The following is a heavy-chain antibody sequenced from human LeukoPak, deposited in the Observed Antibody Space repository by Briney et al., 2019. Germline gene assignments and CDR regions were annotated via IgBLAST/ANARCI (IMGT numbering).Heavy chain of an antibody. V-gene: IGHV4-59*08. CDR3: ARHYGGPEWEYFDY. J-gene: IGHJ4*02. Sequence: PSETLSLTCTVSGGSISSYYWSWIRQPPGKGLEWIGYIYYSGSTNYNPSLKSRVTISVDTSKNQFSLKLSSVTAADTAVYYCARHYGGPEWEYFDYWGQGTLVTVSS. CDR1: GGSISSYY. D-gene: IGHD4/OR15-4a*01. CDR2: IYYSGST.